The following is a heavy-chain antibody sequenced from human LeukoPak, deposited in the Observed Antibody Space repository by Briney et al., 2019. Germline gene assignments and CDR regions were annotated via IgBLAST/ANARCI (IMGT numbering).Heavy chain of an antibody. V-gene: IGHV3-21*01. CDR1: GFTFSSYS. CDR2: ISSSSTYR. J-gene: IGHJ4*02. CDR3: ARGRYSGSYLLDY. Sequence: PGGALRLSCAASGFTFSSYSMSWVRPAPGEGVGWGSSISSSSTYRYYAASVRGRFTISRDNAKNSLYLQMNSLRAEDTALYYCARGRYSGSYLLDYWGQGTLVTVSS. D-gene: IGHD1-26*01.